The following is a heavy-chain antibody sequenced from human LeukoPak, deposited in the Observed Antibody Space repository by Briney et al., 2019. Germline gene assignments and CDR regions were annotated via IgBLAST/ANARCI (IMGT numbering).Heavy chain of an antibody. CDR1: GGSFSGYY. CDR2: INHSGST. V-gene: IGHV4-34*01. CDR3: ARGSSTSVARIDY. Sequence: SETLSLTCAVYGGSFSGYYWSWIRQPPGKGLEWIGEINHSGSTNYNPSLKSRVTISVDTSKNPFSLKLSSVTAADTAVYYCARGSSTSVARIDYWGQGTLVTVSS. J-gene: IGHJ4*02. D-gene: IGHD2-2*01.